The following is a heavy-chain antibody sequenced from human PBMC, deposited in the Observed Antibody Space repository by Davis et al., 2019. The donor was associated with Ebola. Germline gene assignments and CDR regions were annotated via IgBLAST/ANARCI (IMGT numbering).Heavy chain of an antibody. J-gene: IGHJ4*02. CDR2: IYSGGST. D-gene: IGHD4-17*01. V-gene: IGHV3-53*01. CDR3: AREEYGDSGFDY. CDR1: GFTVSSNY. Sequence: GESLKISCAASGFTVSSNYMSWVRRAPGKGLEWVSVIYSGGSTYYADSVKGRFTISRDNSKNTLYLQMNSLRAEDTAVYYCAREEYGDSGFDYWGQGTLVTVSS.